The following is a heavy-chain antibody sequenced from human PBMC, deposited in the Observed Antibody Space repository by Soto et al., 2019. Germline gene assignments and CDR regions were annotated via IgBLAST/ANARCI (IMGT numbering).Heavy chain of an antibody. V-gene: IGHV3-11*05. Sequence: PGGSLRLSCEASGFTFRDYYMTWFRQAPGKGLEWLSYIDSSTKYTNYADSVKGRLTISRDNAKNSLYLQMNSLRADDTAVYYCEREYYYTMDVWGQGTMVTVSS. CDR1: GFTFRDYY. CDR3: EREYYYTMDV. CDR2: IDSSTKYT. J-gene: IGHJ6*02.